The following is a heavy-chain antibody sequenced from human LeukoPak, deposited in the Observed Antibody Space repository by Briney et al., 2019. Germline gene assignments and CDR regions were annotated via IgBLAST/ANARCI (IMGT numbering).Heavy chain of an antibody. V-gene: IGHV4-4*02. CDR2: IYHSGST. CDR3: ARGSSWTYLYYYYGMDV. CDR1: GGSISSSNR. Sequence: SGTLSLTCAVSGGSISSSNRWSWVRQPPGKGLEWIGEIYHSGSTNYNPSLKSRVTISVDTSKNQFSLKLSSVTAADTAVYYCARGSSWTYLYYYYGMDVWGQGTTVTVSS. D-gene: IGHD6-13*01. J-gene: IGHJ6*02.